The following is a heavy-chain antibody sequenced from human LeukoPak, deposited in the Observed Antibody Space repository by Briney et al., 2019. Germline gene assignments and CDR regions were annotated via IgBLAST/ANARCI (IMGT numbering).Heavy chain of an antibody. D-gene: IGHD6-19*01. J-gene: IGHJ4*02. V-gene: IGHV4-39*01. Sequence: ASETLSLTCTVSGGSISSSSYYWGWTRQPPGKGLEWIGSIYYSGSTYYNPSLKSRVTISVDTSNNQFSLKLSSVTAADTAVYYCARHPSAVAGKTFDCWGQGTLVTVSS. CDR3: ARHPSAVAGKTFDC. CDR2: IYYSGST. CDR1: GGSISSSSYY.